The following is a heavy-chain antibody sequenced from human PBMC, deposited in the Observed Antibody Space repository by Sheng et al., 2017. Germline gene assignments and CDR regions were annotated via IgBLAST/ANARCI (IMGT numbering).Heavy chain of an antibody. Sequence: QVQLVQSGAEVKKPGSSVKVSCKASGGTFSSYAISWVRQAPGQGLEWMGGIIPIFGTANYAQKFQGRVTITADESTSTAYMELSSLRSEDTAVYYCARVEMATNPTQYYYYYGMDVWGRRDHGHRLL. D-gene: IGHD5-12*01. CDR2: IIPIFGTA. CDR1: GGTFSSYA. J-gene: IGHJ6*02. CDR3: ARVEMATNPTQYYYYYGMDV. V-gene: IGHV1-69*01.